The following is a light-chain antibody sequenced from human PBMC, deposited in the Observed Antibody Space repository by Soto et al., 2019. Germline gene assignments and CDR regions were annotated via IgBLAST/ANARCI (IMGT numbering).Light chain of an antibody. Sequence: DIPMNQSPSTLSASVGDRVTITCRASQSISSLLAWYQQKPGKDPKLLIYDASSLESGVPSRFSGSGSGTEFTLTISSLQPDDFATYYCQQYNSYPWTFGQGTKVEIK. CDR2: DAS. CDR3: QQYNSYPWT. CDR1: QSISSL. V-gene: IGKV1-5*01. J-gene: IGKJ1*01.